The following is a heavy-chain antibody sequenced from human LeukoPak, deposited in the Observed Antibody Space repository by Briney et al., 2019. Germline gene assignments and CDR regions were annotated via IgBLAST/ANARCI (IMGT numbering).Heavy chain of an antibody. D-gene: IGHD3-10*01. J-gene: IGHJ4*02. CDR2: INEHGSIT. V-gene: IGHV3-74*01. Sequence: GGSLRLSCAASGFTFSSYWMHWVRQVPGKGLVWVARINEHGSITDYADSVKDRFTVSRDNAWNTLYLQMNSLRAEDAAVYYCARDVAGSGSLWGQGTLITVSS. CDR1: GFTFSSYW. CDR3: ARDVAGSGSL.